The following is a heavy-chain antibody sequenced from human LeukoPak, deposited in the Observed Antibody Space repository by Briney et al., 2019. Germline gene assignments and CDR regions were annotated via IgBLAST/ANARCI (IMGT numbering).Heavy chain of an antibody. V-gene: IGHV1-18*01. CDR2: ISAYNGNT. J-gene: IGHJ5*02. Sequence: ASVKVSCRASGYTFTSYGISWVRQAPGQGLEWMGWISAYNGNTNYAQKLQGRVTMTTDTSTSTAYMELRSLRSDDTAVYYCASEHYDSSGYYTNWFDPWGQGTLVTVSS. D-gene: IGHD3-22*01. CDR1: GYTFTSYG. CDR3: ASEHYDSSGYYTNWFDP.